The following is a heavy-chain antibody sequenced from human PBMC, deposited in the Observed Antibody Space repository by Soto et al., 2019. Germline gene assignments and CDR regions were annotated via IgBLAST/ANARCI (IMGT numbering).Heavy chain of an antibody. Sequence: PGGSLRLSCVASGFTFSDYYMSWIRQTPGKGLEWTSYISNNGRTMYYRDSVKGRFTISRDSTKKVLYLQVNGLRAEDTAVYYCARLPPPGCSGAFCSPYWGQGTLVTVSS. CDR2: ISNNGRTM. D-gene: IGHD2-15*01. CDR3: ARLPPPGCSGAFCSPY. J-gene: IGHJ4*02. CDR1: GFTFSDYY. V-gene: IGHV3-11*01.